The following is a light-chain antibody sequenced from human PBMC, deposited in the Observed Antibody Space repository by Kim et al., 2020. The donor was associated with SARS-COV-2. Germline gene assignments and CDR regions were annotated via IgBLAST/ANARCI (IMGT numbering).Light chain of an antibody. CDR3: HQCAYSPLT. CDR2: DAS. J-gene: IGKJ4*01. CDR1: QTVTNNY. Sequence: EILLTQSPGTLSLSPGERATLSCRASQTVTNNYLAWYQQKPGQAPRLLIYDASSRATGIPDRFSGSGSGTDFTLSISRLEPEDFAVYYCHQCAYSPLTFGGGTKVDIK. V-gene: IGKV3-20*01.